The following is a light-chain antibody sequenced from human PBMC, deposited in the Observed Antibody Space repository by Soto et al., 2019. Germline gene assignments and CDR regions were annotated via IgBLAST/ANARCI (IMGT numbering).Light chain of an antibody. CDR1: QSLSSN. Sequence: IVMTQSPATLSVSPGERATLSCRASQSLSSNLAWYQQKPGQAPRLLIYGASTRATGIPARLSGSGSGTEFNLNISSLQSEDFAVYYCQQYNNWPRTFGQGTKVDIK. CDR2: GAS. CDR3: QQYNNWPRT. V-gene: IGKV3D-15*01. J-gene: IGKJ1*01.